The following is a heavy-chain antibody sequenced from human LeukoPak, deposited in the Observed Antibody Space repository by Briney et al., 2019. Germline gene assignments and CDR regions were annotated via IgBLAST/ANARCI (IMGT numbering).Heavy chain of an antibody. Sequence: PGGSLRLSCAASGFTFSNYGMHWVRQTPGKGLEWVALISSDGSKNIYADSVKGRFTISRDNSKNTLYLQMNSLRADDTAVYYCAKDLWKADYWGQGTLVTVSS. CDR2: ISSDGSKN. V-gene: IGHV3-30*18. CDR3: AKDLWKADY. D-gene: IGHD3-3*01. J-gene: IGHJ4*02. CDR1: GFTFSNYG.